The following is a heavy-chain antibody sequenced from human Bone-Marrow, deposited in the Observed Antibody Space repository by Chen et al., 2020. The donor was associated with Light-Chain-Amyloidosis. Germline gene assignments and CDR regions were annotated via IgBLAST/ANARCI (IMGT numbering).Heavy chain of an antibody. CDR1: GFTFSSYA. CDR2: ISGSGGST. CDR3: AKDIRYSSGWYYFDY. D-gene: IGHD6-19*01. J-gene: IGHJ4*02. V-gene: IGHV3-23*01. Sequence: SLRLSCAASGFTFSSYAMSWVRQAPGKGLEWVSAISGSGGSTYYADSVKGRFTISRDNSKNTLYLQMNSLRAEDTAVYYCAKDIRYSSGWYYFDYWGQGTLVTVSS.